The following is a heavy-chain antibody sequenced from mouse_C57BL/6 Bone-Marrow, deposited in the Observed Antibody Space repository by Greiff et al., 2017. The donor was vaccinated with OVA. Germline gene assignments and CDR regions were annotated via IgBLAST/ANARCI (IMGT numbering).Heavy chain of an antibody. CDR1: GFTFSDYY. Sequence: EVQLMESGGGLVQPGGSLKLSCAASGFTFSDYYMYWVRQTPEKRLEWVAYISNGGGSTYYPDTVKGRFTISRDNAKNTLYLQMSRLKSEDTAMYYCARHLTTVKGGYFDYWGQGTTLTVSS. CDR3: ARHLTTVKGGYFDY. D-gene: IGHD1-1*01. J-gene: IGHJ2*01. CDR2: ISNGGGST. V-gene: IGHV5-12*01.